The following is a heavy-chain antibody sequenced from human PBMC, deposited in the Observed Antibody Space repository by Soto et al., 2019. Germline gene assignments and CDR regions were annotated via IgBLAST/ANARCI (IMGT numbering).Heavy chain of an antibody. Sequence: QVQLQESGPGLVKPSQTLSLTCTVSGGSISSGDSYWSWIRQPPGKGLEWIGYIYYSGSTYYNPSLKSPVNISVDTSKNQFSLKLSSVTAADTAVYYCARHIVVVAADWFDPWGQGTLVTVSS. J-gene: IGHJ5*02. CDR1: GGSISSGDSY. D-gene: IGHD2-15*01. CDR2: IYYSGST. V-gene: IGHV4-30-4*01. CDR3: ARHIVVVAADWFDP.